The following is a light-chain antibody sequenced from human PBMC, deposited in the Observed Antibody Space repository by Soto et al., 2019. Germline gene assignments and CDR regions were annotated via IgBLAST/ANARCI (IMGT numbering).Light chain of an antibody. CDR2: GAS. Sequence: EIVLTQSPDTLSLSPGERVTVSCRASQCVTNSYLAWYQQKPGQGPSLLIHGASSRATGTPDRFSGSGSGTDFTLTISRLEPEDFAVYYCQQYGATPGTFGQGTKFDIK. J-gene: IGKJ1*01. CDR1: QCVTNSY. CDR3: QQYGATPGT. V-gene: IGKV3-20*01.